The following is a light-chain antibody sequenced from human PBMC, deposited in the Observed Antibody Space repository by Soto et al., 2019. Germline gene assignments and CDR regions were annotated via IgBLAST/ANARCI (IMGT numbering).Light chain of an antibody. CDR1: SGSIVSNY. J-gene: IGLJ2*01. CDR3: QSANSSNVI. V-gene: IGLV6-57*03. Sequence: NFMLTQPHSVSESPGKTVTISCTRSSGSIVSNYVQWFQQRQGSAPTTVIYEYDHRPSGVPDRFSGSLDTSSNSASLTISGLKTEDEAGSYCQSANSSNVIFGGGTKVTVL. CDR2: EYD.